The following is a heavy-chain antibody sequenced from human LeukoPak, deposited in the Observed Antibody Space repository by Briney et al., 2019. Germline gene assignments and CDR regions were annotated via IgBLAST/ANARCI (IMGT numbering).Heavy chain of an antibody. Sequence: GGSLRLSCAASELTVSSNHMSWVRQAPGKGLEWVSVIYSGDNTYYADSVKGRFTISRDNSKNTLYLQMNSLRAEDTAVYYCARDTLDWTYYYYYYMDVWGKGTTVTISS. CDR1: ELTVSSNH. CDR3: ARDTLDWTYYYYYYMDV. J-gene: IGHJ6*03. D-gene: IGHD3-9*01. CDR2: IYSGDNT. V-gene: IGHV3-53*01.